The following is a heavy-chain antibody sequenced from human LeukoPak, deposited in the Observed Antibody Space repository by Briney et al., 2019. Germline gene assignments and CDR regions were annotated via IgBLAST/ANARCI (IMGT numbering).Heavy chain of an antibody. J-gene: IGHJ6*03. CDR1: GYTFTSHG. CDR2: ISAYNGNT. V-gene: IGHV1-18*01. CDR3: ARDGGYSSGWSYYYYMDV. Sequence: GASVKVSCEASGYTFTSHGISWVRQAPGQGLEWMGWISAYNGNTNYAQKLQGRVTMTTDTSTSTAYMELRSLRSDDTAVYYCARDGGYSSGWSYYYYMDVWGKGTTVTVSS. D-gene: IGHD6-19*01.